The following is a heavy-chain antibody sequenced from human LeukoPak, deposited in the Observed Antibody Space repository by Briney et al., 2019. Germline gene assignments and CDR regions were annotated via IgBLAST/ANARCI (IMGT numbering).Heavy chain of an antibody. CDR3: AKDLTRTTPANDAFDI. V-gene: IGHV3-23*01. D-gene: IGHD1-1*01. CDR2: ISGSGGST. J-gene: IGHJ3*02. Sequence: TGGSLRLSCAASGFTFSSYAMSWVRQAPGKGLEWVSAISGSGGSTYYADSVKSRFTISRDNSKNTLYLQMNSLRAEDTAVYYCAKDLTRTTPANDAFDIWGQGTMVTVSS. CDR1: GFTFSSYA.